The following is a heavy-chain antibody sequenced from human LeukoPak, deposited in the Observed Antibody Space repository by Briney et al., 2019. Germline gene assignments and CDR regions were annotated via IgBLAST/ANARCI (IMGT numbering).Heavy chain of an antibody. CDR2: IIPIFGTA. D-gene: IGHD6-13*01. V-gene: IGHV1-69*05. CDR3: ARDRDGELVLSAFDI. J-gene: IGHJ3*02. CDR1: GGTFSRYA. Sequence: ASVKVSCKASGGTFSRYAISWVRQAPGQGLEWMGRIIPIFGTANYAQKFQGRVTITTDESTSTAYMELSSLRSEDTAVYYCARDRDGELVLSAFDIWGQGTMVTVSS.